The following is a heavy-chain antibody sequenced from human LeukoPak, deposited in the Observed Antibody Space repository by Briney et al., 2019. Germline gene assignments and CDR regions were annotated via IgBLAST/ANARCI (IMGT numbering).Heavy chain of an antibody. D-gene: IGHD6-13*01. CDR3: ARDHSSSWGTDYYGMDV. Sequence: SVKVSCKASGGTFSSYAISWVRRAPGRGLEWMGGIIPIFGTANYAQKFQGRVTITADESTSTAYMELSSLRSEDTAVYYCARDHSSSWGTDYYGMDVWGQGTTVTVSS. V-gene: IGHV1-69*13. CDR1: GGTFSSYA. CDR2: IIPIFGTA. J-gene: IGHJ6*02.